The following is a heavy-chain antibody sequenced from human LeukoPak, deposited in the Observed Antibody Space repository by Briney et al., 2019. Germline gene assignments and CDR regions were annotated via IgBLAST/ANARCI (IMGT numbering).Heavy chain of an antibody. J-gene: IGHJ4*02. D-gene: IGHD6-13*01. V-gene: IGHV3-9*01. CDR2: ISWNSGSI. CDR3: AKDNSSSWYYFDY. Sequence: PGRSLRLSCAASGFTFDDYAMHWVRQAPGKGLEWVSGISWNSGSIGYADSVKGRFTISRDNAKNSLYLQMNSLRAEDTALYYCAKDNSSSWYYFDYWGQGTLVTVSS. CDR1: GFTFDDYA.